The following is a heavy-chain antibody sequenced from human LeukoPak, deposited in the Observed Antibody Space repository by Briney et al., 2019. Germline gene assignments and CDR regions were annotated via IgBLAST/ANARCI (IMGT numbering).Heavy chain of an antibody. D-gene: IGHD1-1*01. CDR3: AKRSIWNDGAFDI. Sequence: GSLRLSCSASGFAFSNYAMCWVRQAPGKWLEWVSAISGRGGTTYYPDPVKAGFTISRNTPKKTLLLQINSLRAGDTAVHYCAKRSIWNDGAFDIWGQRPMLTLSS. CDR1: GFAFSNYA. V-gene: IGHV3-23*01. CDR2: ISGRGGTT. J-gene: IGHJ3*02.